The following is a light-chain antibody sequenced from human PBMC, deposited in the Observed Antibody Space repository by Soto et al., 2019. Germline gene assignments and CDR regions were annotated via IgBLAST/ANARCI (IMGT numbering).Light chain of an antibody. CDR2: DVS. CDR1: SSDVGGYNY. V-gene: IGLV2-14*01. J-gene: IGLJ2*01. CDR3: SSYTSGSTLEVV. Sequence: QSVLTQPASVSGSPGQSITISRTGTSSDVGGYNYVSWYQQHPGKAPKLMIYDVSNRPSGVSNRFSGSKSGNTASLTISGLRGEDKADYYCSSYTSGSTLEVVFGGGTQLTVL.